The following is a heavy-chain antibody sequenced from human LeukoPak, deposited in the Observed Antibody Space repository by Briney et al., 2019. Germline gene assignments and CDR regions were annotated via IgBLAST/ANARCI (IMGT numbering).Heavy chain of an antibody. Sequence: SETLSLTCSVSGASISAYHWSWIRQPAGKGLEWIGRIYSSGRTNYIPSLKSRLTMSVDTSKNQFSLKLNSVTAADTAVYYCARDHSYPDYWGQGTLVTVSS. J-gene: IGHJ4*02. V-gene: IGHV4-4*07. CDR3: ARDHSYPDY. D-gene: IGHD5-18*01. CDR1: GASISAYH. CDR2: IYSSGRT.